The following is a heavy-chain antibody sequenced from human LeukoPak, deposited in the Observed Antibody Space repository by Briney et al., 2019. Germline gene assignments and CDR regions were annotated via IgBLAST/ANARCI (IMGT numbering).Heavy chain of an antibody. D-gene: IGHD4-11*01. CDR1: GFTFSSYE. V-gene: IGHV3-48*03. Sequence: GGSLRLSCAASGFTFSSYEMNWVRQAPGKGLEWVSYTSSSGSTIYYADSVKGRFTISRDNAKNSLYLQMNSLRAEDTAVYYCASRPDIHLYSNYKPANYYYMDVWGKGTTVTVSS. J-gene: IGHJ6*03. CDR3: ASRPDIHLYSNYKPANYYYMDV. CDR2: TSSSGSTI.